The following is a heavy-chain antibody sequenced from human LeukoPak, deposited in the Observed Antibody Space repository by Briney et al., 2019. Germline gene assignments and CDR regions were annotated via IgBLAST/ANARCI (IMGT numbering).Heavy chain of an antibody. CDR2: INPNSGGT. Sequence: ASVKVSCKASGYTFTDYYMHWVRQAPGQGLEWMGWINPNSGGTNYAQKFQGRVTMTRDTSISTAYMELSRLRSDDTAVYYCASGMATYYYDSSGYPGLAYYYYGMDVRGQGTTVTVSS. D-gene: IGHD3-22*01. J-gene: IGHJ6*02. CDR1: GYTFTDYY. V-gene: IGHV1-2*02. CDR3: ASGMATYYYDSSGYPGLAYYYYGMDV.